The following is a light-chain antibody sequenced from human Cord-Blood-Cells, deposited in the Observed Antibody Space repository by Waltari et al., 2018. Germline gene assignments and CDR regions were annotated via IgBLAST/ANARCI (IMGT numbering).Light chain of an antibody. V-gene: IGKV3-20*01. J-gene: IGKJ1*01. CDR1: QSVSSSY. Sequence: EIVLNQSPRTLTLYPGERATLSCRASQSVSSSYLAWYQQKPGQAPRLLIYGASSRATGIPDRFSGSGSGTDFTLTISRLEPEDFAVYYCQQYGSSPWTFGQGTKVEIK. CDR2: GAS. CDR3: QQYGSSPWT.